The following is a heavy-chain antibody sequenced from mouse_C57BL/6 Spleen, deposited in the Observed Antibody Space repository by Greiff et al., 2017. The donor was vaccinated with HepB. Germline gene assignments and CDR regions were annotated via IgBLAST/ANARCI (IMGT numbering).Heavy chain of an antibody. CDR3: AHYGSSYPPWYFDV. CDR2: INPNNGGT. CDR1: GYTFTDYY. D-gene: IGHD1-1*01. V-gene: IGHV1-26*01. J-gene: IGHJ1*03. Sequence: VQLQQSGPELVKPGASVKISCKASGYTFTDYYMNWVKQSHGKSLEWIGDINPNNGGTSYNQKFKGKATLTVDKSSSTAYMELRSLTSEDSAVYYCAHYGSSYPPWYFDVWGTGTTVTVSS.